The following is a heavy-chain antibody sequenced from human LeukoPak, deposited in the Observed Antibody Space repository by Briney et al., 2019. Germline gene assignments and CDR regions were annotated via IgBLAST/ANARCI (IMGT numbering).Heavy chain of an antibody. D-gene: IGHD3-10*01. CDR1: GGSISSGDYY. J-gene: IGHJ5*02. V-gene: IGHV4-31*03. Sequence: SETLSLTRTVSGGSISSGDYYWSWIRQHPGMGLEWIGYIYSTGSAYYNPSLKSRVTISIDKSTNQFSLNLRSVTAADAAVYFCARRSGGFDPWGQGTLVTVSS. CDR3: ARRSGGFDP. CDR2: IYSTGSA.